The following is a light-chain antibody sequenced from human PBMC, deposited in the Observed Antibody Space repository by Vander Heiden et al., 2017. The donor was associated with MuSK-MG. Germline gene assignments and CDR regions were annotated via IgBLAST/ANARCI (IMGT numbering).Light chain of an antibody. J-gene: IGKJ2*01. Sequence: DIVMTQSPDSLAVSLGERATINCKSSQSVLNSSRNKNYLAWFQQKPGQPPKLLFYWASTRESGVPDRFSGSGTGTDFTLTISSLQAEDVAVYYCQQYYSTPNTFGQGTKLEI. CDR3: QQYYSTPNT. V-gene: IGKV4-1*01. CDR1: QSVLNSSRNKNY. CDR2: WAS.